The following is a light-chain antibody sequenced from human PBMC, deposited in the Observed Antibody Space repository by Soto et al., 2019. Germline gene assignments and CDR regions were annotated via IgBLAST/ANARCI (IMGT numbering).Light chain of an antibody. Sequence: IVLTQSPGTLSLFPGERATLSCRASQSITSGYLAWYQQKPGQSPRLLIYGASRRATGIADRFSGSGSGTDFTHTISRLEPEDFAVYYFQQYGSSPTFGQGTRLEIK. CDR1: QSITSGY. J-gene: IGKJ5*01. CDR3: QQYGSSPT. CDR2: GAS. V-gene: IGKV3-20*01.